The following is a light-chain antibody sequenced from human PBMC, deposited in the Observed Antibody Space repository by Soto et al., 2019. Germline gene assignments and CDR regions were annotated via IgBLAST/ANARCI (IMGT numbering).Light chain of an antibody. CDR2: AAS. CDR3: QQYYSYPFT. CDR1: QGISSY. Sequence: AIRMTQSPSSFSASTGDRVTITCRASQGISSYLAWYQQKPGKAPKLLIYAASTLQRGVPSRFSGSGSGTDFTLTISCLQSEDFATYYCQQYYSYPFTFGPGT. J-gene: IGKJ3*01. V-gene: IGKV1-8*01.